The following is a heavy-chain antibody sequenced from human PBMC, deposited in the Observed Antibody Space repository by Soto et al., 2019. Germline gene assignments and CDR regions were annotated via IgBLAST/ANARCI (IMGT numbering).Heavy chain of an antibody. CDR2: ICHGGST. J-gene: IGHJ5*02. V-gene: IGHV4-38-2*01. CDR3: ARVGPWVPYYYDSSPYTFENWFDP. CDR1: GYYISIGYY. D-gene: IGHD3-22*01. Sequence: PSETLSLTCAVSGYYISIGYYCGCLRQPPGKGLEWIGSICHGGSTYYNPSLNSRVTLSIDMTNNHVSLILNSVTAADTAVYYCARVGPWVPYYYDSSPYTFENWFDPWVQGTLVTVSS.